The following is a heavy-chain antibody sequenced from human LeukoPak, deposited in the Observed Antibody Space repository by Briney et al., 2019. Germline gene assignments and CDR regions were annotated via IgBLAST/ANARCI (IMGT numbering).Heavy chain of an antibody. V-gene: IGHV3-21*01. CDR1: GFTFSSYS. D-gene: IGHD4-11*01. CDR3: VRLYDDYTNGHFDS. CDR2: ITSSSSYI. J-gene: IGHJ4*02. Sequence: AGGSLRLSCAASGFTFSSYSMNWVRQAPGKGLEWVSSITSSSSYIYYADSVKGRFTISRHNAKNSLYLQLNSLRAEDTAVYYCVRLYDDYTNGHFDSWGQGTLVTVSS.